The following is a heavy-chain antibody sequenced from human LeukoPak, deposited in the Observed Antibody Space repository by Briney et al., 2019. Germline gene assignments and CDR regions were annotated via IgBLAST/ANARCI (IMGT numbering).Heavy chain of an antibody. J-gene: IGHJ4*02. Sequence: SEILSLTCAVSGGSINSHYWGWIRQPPGKGLQWIGDIFYTGKNNYNPSLKSRVTISLDTSKDHLSLHLTSVLAADTAIYYCVRRDPGWNYFDYWGQGILVTVSS. CDR1: GGSINSHY. D-gene: IGHD6-19*01. CDR2: IFYTGKN. CDR3: VRRDPGWNYFDY. V-gene: IGHV4-59*08.